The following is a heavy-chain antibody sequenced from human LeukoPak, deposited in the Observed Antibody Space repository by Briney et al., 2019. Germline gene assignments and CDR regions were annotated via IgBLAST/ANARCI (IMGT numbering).Heavy chain of an antibody. CDR2: LSSSGSAF. D-gene: IGHD3-3*01. Sequence: GSLRLSCEDSGFTFRSYEMNWVRQASGKGLEWIAYLSSSGSAFSYADSVKGRFTIARDNAKNSVYLEMNSLRADDTAVYYCARSARLMKGVVEVTALDDWGQGTLVTVSS. V-gene: IGHV3-48*03. CDR1: GFTFRSYE. J-gene: IGHJ4*02. CDR3: ARSARLMKGVVEVTALDD.